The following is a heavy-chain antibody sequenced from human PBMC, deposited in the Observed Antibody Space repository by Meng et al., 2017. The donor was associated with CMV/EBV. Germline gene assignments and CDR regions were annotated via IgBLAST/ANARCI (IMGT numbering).Heavy chain of an antibody. Sequence: SGPTLVKPPQTLTLTCTFTGFSLSTSGMCVSWVRQPPGKALEWLALIDWDDDKYYSTSLKTRLTISKDTSNNQVVLTMTNIDPVDTATSHCARIHSNSGPYGMDVWGQGTTVTVSS. CDR1: GFSLSTSGMC. V-gene: IGHV2-70*20. D-gene: IGHD4-11*01. CDR2: IDWDDDK. CDR3: ARIHSNSGPYGMDV. J-gene: IGHJ6*02.